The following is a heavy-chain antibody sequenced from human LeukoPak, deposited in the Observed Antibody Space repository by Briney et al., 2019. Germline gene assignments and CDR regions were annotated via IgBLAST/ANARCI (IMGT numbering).Heavy chain of an antibody. D-gene: IGHD3-10*01. Sequence: ASVKVSCKASGYTFTSYGISWVRQAPGQGLEWMGWINTNTGNPTYAQGFTGRFVFSLDTSVSTAYLQISSLKAEDTAVYYCARGGSGSYRLFDYWGQGTLVTVSS. J-gene: IGHJ4*02. CDR2: INTNTGNP. CDR1: GYTFTSYG. CDR3: ARGGSGSYRLFDY. V-gene: IGHV7-4-1*02.